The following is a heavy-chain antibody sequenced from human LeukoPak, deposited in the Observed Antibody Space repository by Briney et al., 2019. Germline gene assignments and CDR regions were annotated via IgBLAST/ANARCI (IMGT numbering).Heavy chain of an antibody. CDR1: GGSFSGYY. Sequence: SETLSLTCAVYGGSFSGYYWSWIRQPPGKGLEWIGEINHSGSTNYNPSLKSRVTISVDTSKNQFSLKLSSVTAADTAVYYCAREDSYYGSGSYPTEAFDIWGQGTMVTVSS. J-gene: IGHJ3*02. D-gene: IGHD3-10*01. V-gene: IGHV4-34*01. CDR2: INHSGST. CDR3: AREDSYYGSGSYPTEAFDI.